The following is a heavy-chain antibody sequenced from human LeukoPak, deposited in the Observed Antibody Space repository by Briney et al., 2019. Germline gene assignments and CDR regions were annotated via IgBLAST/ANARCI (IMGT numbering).Heavy chain of an antibody. D-gene: IGHD6-19*01. CDR1: GFTFSSYA. V-gene: IGHV3-30*04. J-gene: IGHJ4*02. Sequence: GRSLRLSCAASGFTFSSYAMHWVRQAPGKGLEWVAVISYDGSNKYYADSVKGRFTISRDNSKNTLYLQMNSLRAEDTAAYYCARDSRSYSSGWLIFDYWGQGTLVTVSS. CDR3: ARDSRSYSSGWLIFDY. CDR2: ISYDGSNK.